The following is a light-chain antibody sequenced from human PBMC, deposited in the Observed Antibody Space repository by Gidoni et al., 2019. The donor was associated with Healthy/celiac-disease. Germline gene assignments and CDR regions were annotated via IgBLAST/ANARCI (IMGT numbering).Light chain of an antibody. CDR2: DDS. CDR3: QVWDSSSDHVV. V-gene: IGLV3-21*02. Sequence: SYVLTQPPSASVAPGQTARITCGGNNIGSKSVHWYQQMPGQAPVLVVFDDSDRPSGIPERFSGSNSGNTATLTISRVAAGDEADYYCQVWDSSSDHVVFGGGTKLTVL. CDR1: NIGSKS. J-gene: IGLJ2*01.